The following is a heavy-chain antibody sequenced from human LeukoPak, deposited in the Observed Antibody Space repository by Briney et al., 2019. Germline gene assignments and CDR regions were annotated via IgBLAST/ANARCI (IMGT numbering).Heavy chain of an antibody. CDR2: IYYSGST. Sequence: SETLSLTCTVSGGSISSYYWSWIRQPPGKGLEWIGYIYYSGSTNYNPSLKSRVTISVDTSKNQFSLKLSSVTAADTAVHYCARDPMIVVSTSDDYWGQGTLVTVSS. CDR3: ARDPMIVVSTSDDY. J-gene: IGHJ4*02. D-gene: IGHD3-22*01. CDR1: GGSISSYY. V-gene: IGHV4-59*12.